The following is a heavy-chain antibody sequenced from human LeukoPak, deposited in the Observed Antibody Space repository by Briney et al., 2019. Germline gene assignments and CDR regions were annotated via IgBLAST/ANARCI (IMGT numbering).Heavy chain of an antibody. J-gene: IGHJ6*03. Sequence: ASVKVSCKASGYTFTGYYMHWVRQAPGQGLEWMGWINPNSGGTNYAQKFQGRVTMTRDTSISTAYMELSRLRSDDTAVYYCAKDLYVGLGAGSPTYPRDNYLDVWGKGTPVTVSS. CDR1: GYTFTGYY. V-gene: IGHV1-2*02. D-gene: IGHD1-1*01. CDR3: AKDLYVGLGAGSPTYPRDNYLDV. CDR2: INPNSGGT.